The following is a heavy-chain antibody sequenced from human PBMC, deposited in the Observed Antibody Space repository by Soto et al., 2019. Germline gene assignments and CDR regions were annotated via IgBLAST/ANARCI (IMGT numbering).Heavy chain of an antibody. CDR1: GFTFSDYY. J-gene: IGHJ4*02. D-gene: IGHD4-17*01. CDR2: ISSSSSYT. Sequence: QVQLVESGGGLVKPGGSLRLSCAASGFTFSDYYMSWIRQAPGKGLEWVSYISSSSSYTNYADSVKGRFTISRDNAKNSLYLQMNSLRAEDTAVYYCARDRKDDYGDYPPLDYWGQGTLVTVSS. V-gene: IGHV3-11*05. CDR3: ARDRKDDYGDYPPLDY.